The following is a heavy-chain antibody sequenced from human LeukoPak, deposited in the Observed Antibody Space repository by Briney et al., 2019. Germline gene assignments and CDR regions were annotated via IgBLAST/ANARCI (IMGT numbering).Heavy chain of an antibody. V-gene: IGHV4-39*01. CDR1: GGSISSSSYY. J-gene: IGHJ5*02. Sequence: SETLSLTCTVSGGSISSSSYYWGWIRQPPGKGLEWIGSIYYSGSTYYNPSLKSRVTISVDTSKNQFSLKLSSVTAADTAVYYCALYCSSTSCARRFDPWAREPWSPSPQ. CDR3: ALYCSSTSCARRFDP. D-gene: IGHD2-2*01. CDR2: IYYSGST.